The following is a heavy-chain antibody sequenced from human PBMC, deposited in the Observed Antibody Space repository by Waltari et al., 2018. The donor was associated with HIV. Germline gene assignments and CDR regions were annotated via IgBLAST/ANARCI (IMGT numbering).Heavy chain of an antibody. Sequence: EVQLVESGGGLVQPGGSLRLSCAASGFKFDDYAMHWVRQAPGKGLDWVSGISWNSGTIGYADSVKGRFTISRDTAKDSLSLQMNSLRAWDTALYYCAKFGMTAVTSYAIDIWGQGTMVTVSS. J-gene: IGHJ3*02. D-gene: IGHD4-17*01. CDR3: AKFGMTAVTSYAIDI. CDR2: ISWNSGTI. V-gene: IGHV3-9*01. CDR1: GFKFDDYA.